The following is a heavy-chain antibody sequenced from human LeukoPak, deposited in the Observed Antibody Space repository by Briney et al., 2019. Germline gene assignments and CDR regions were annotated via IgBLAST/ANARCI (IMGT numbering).Heavy chain of an antibody. CDR1: GGTFSSYA. Sequence: SVKVSCKASGGTFSSYAISWVRQAPGQGLEWMGGIIPIFGTANYAQKFQGRVTITTDESTSTAYMELSSLRSEHTAVYYCATHSGSYCSSTSCDLDYWGQGTLVTVSS. J-gene: IGHJ4*02. V-gene: IGHV1-69*05. CDR2: IIPIFGTA. D-gene: IGHD2-2*01. CDR3: ATHSGSYCSSTSCDLDY.